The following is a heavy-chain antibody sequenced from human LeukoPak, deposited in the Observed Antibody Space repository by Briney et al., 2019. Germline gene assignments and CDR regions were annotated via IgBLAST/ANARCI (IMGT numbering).Heavy chain of an antibody. CDR2: IYTTGST. Sequence: SETLSLTCTVSGDSISSFYWSWIRQPAGKGLAWIGRIYTTGSTNYNPSLKSRVTMSVDTSKNHFSLKLTSVTAADTAVYYCARGIAAAAKQGGFDFWGQGTLVTVSS. CDR1: GDSISSFY. V-gene: IGHV4-4*07. D-gene: IGHD6-13*01. CDR3: ARGIAAAAKQGGFDF. J-gene: IGHJ4*02.